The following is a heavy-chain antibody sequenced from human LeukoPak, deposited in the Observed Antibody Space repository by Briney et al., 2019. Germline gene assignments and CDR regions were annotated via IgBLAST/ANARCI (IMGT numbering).Heavy chain of an antibody. CDR3: ARDRGALLFDY. CDR1: GXSISXYY. CDR2: IYYSGST. Sequence: LXXTCXXSGXSISXYYWSWIRQPPGKGLEWIGYIYYSGSTNYNPSLTSRVTISVDTSKNQFSLKLSSVTAADTAVYYCARDRGALLFDYWGQGTLVTVSS. J-gene: IGHJ4*02. V-gene: IGHV4-59*01. D-gene: IGHD3-10*01.